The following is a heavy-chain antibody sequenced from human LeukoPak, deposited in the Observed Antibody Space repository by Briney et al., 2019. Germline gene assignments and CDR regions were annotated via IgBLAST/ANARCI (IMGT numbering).Heavy chain of an antibody. CDR3: VRAGSSSGHCDNFDM. J-gene: IGHJ3*02. V-gene: IGHV3-30*03. Sequence: GGSLRLSCAASGFTFSISVMHWVRQAPGKGLEWVAGISSKGDSEHYADSVKGRFTISRDNSKSMLFLLMNSLRPEDTAMYYCVRAGSSSGHCDNFDMWGQGTVITVSS. D-gene: IGHD3-22*01. CDR1: GFTFSISV. CDR2: ISSKGDSE.